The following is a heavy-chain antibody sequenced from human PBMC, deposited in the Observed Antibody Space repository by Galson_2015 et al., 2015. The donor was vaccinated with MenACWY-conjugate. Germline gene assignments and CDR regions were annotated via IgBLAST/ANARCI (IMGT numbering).Heavy chain of an antibody. CDR2: ITGSGAGT. V-gene: IGHV3-23*01. CDR1: GFPFSNYA. D-gene: IGHD3-10*01. Sequence: SLRLSCAASGFPFSNYAMNWVRQAPGAGLEWVSAITGSGAGTYSADSVKGRFTISRDNSKETMYLQMNSLRAEDTAVYYCAKEFGASGSYSPGFDYWGQGTLVTVSS. CDR3: AKEFGASGSYSPGFDY. J-gene: IGHJ4*02.